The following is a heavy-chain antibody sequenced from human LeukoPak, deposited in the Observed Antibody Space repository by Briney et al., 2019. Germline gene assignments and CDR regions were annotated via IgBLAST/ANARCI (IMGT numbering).Heavy chain of an antibody. CDR3: TKARDFWTRRFFDY. Sequence: GGSLSSSCAASGFTFSSYGMHWVRQAPGKGLEWVAFIEKDGNTKYYTDSVRGRFAISRDNSKNTLYLQMSSLRTEDTAMFYCTKARDFWTRRFFDYWGQGSLVTVFS. CDR1: GFTFSSYG. D-gene: IGHD3/OR15-3a*01. J-gene: IGHJ4*02. V-gene: IGHV3-30*02. CDR2: IEKDGNTK.